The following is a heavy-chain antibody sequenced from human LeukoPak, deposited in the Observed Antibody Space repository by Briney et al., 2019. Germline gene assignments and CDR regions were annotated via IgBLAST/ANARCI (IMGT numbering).Heavy chain of an antibody. J-gene: IGHJ6*03. V-gene: IGHV3-7*01. CDR2: IKQDGSEK. CDR3: ARDVEVVAAFDYYYYMDV. D-gene: IGHD2-15*01. Sequence: GGSLRLSCAASGIILSSYWMSWVRQAPGKGLEWVANIKQDGSEKWYVDSVKGRFTISRDNAKNSLYLQMNSLRVEDTAVYYCARDVEVVAAFDYYYYMDVWGKGTTVTISS. CDR1: GIILSSYW.